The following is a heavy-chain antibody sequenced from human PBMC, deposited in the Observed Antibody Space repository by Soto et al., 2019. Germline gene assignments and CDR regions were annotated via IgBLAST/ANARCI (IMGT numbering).Heavy chain of an antibody. CDR1: VYSFIDYY. CDR3: VRALTIRGGGVNWFDT. CDR2: IAPNNGDT. J-gene: IGHJ5*02. D-gene: IGHD3-10*01. Sequence: GASVNVSCKACVYSFIDYYIHWVRQAPGQGLEWMGWIAPNNGDTNFARKLQRRAALTGDASSSTAYMEVSSLVSDDTALCYCVRALTIRGGGVNWFDTWGQGTLVTVSS. V-gene: IGHV1-2*02.